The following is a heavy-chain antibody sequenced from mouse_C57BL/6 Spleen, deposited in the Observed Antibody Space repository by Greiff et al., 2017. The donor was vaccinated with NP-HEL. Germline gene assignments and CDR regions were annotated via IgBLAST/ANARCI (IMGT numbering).Heavy chain of an antibody. CDR3: ARRSSGYNYFDD. Sequence: QVQLQQPGAELVKPGASVKLSCKASGYTFTSYWMQWVKQRPGQGLEWIGEIDPSDSYTNYNQKFKGKATLTVDTSSSTTYMQLSSLTYEDSAVYYCARRSSGYNYFDDWGQGTTLTVSS. CDR1: GYTFTSYW. V-gene: IGHV1-50*01. J-gene: IGHJ2*01. CDR2: IDPSDSYT. D-gene: IGHD3-2*02.